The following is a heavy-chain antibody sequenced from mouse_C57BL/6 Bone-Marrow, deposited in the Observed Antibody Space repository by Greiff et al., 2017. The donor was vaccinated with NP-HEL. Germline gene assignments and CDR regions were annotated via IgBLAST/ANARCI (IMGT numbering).Heavy chain of an antibody. D-gene: IGHD2-1*01. Sequence: EVNVVESEGGLVQPGSSMKLSCTASGFTFSDYYMAWVRQVPEKGLEWVANINYDGSSTYYLDSLKSRFIISRDNAKNILYLQMSSLKSEDTATYYCARGCNPVSDAMDYWGQGTSVTVSS. V-gene: IGHV5-16*01. CDR1: GFTFSDYY. J-gene: IGHJ4*01. CDR2: INYDGSST. CDR3: ARGCNPVSDAMDY.